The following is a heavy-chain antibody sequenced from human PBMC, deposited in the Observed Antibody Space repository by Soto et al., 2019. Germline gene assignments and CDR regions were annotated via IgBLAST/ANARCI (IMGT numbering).Heavy chain of an antibody. CDR3: ARDRDDYGDSGGRRSDS. J-gene: IGHJ4*02. CDR1: GFTFSSCW. CDR2: INEDGSGK. Sequence: PGGSLRLSCEASGFTFSSCWMSWVRQAPGKGLEWVANINEDGSGKYYVDSVKGRFTISRDNARNSLYLQMNSLRAEDTAVYYCARDRDDYGDSGGRRSDSWGQGTLVTVSS. D-gene: IGHD4-17*01. V-gene: IGHV3-7*03.